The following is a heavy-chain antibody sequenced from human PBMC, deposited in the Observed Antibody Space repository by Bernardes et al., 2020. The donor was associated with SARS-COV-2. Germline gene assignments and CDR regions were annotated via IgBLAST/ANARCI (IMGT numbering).Heavy chain of an antibody. J-gene: IGHJ5*02. CDR3: ARLWVFGVVPAVNWFGP. Sequence: GESLKISCKGSGYRFTSYWISWVRQMPGKGLEWMGRIDPSDSYTNYSPSFQGHVTISADKSISTAYLQWSSLKASDTAMYYCARLWVFGVVPAVNWFGPWGQGTLVTVSS. V-gene: IGHV5-10-1*01. CDR2: IDPSDSYT. D-gene: IGHD3-3*01. CDR1: GYRFTSYW.